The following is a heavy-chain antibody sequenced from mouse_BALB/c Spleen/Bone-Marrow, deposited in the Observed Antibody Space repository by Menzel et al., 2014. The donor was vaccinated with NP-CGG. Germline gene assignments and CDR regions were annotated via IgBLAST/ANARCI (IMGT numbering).Heavy chain of an antibody. J-gene: IGHJ4*01. CDR3: ARYYYGSSYAMDY. CDR1: GFNIKDTY. D-gene: IGHD1-1*01. V-gene: IGHV14-3*02. CDR2: IDPANGNT. Sequence: VQLQQSGAELVKPGASVKLSCTASGFNIKDTYMHWVKQRPEQGLEWIGRIDPANGNTKYDPKFQGKATITADTSSNTAYLQLSSLTSEDTAVYYCARYYYGSSYAMDYWVKEPQSPSPQ.